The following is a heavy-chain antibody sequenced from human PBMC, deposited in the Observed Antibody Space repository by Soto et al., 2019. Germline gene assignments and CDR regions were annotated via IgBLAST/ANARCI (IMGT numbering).Heavy chain of an antibody. V-gene: IGHV1-69*01. Sequence: QVQLVQSGAEVKKPGSSVRVSCKASGGTFGNHAISWLRQAPGQGLEWLGGIIPVLGVGDNAQNFQGRVTITADASTSTAYLELRSLRSEYTALYYCAIEAGYTYGYFFDYWGQGTLVTVSS. CDR3: AIEAGYTYGYFFDY. CDR1: GGTFGNHA. D-gene: IGHD5-18*01. J-gene: IGHJ4*02. CDR2: IIPVLGVG.